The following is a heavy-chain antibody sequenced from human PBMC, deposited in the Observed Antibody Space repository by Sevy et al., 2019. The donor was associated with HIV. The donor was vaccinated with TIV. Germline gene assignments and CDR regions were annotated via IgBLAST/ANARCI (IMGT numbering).Heavy chain of an antibody. CDR1: GFTFSSYA. CDR3: AKDRIRLGELSPSDY. Sequence: GGSLRLSCAASGFTFSSYAMSWVRQAPGKGLEWVSAISGSGGSTYYAYSVKGRFTISRDNSKNTLYLQMNSLRAEDTAVYYCAKDRIRLGELSPSDYWGQGTLVTVSS. D-gene: IGHD3-16*02. V-gene: IGHV3-23*01. J-gene: IGHJ4*02. CDR2: ISGSGGST.